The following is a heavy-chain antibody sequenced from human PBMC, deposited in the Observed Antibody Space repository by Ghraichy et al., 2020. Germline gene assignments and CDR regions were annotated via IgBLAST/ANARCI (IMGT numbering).Heavy chain of an antibody. V-gene: IGHV3-53*01. CDR2: IYSGSTT. D-gene: IGHD2/OR15-2a*01. Sequence: GGSLRLSCAASGFTVSSNYMSWVRQAPGKGLEWVSVIYSGSTTYYADSVKGRFTISRDNSKNTLYLQMNSLRAEDTAVYYCARVSSMDVWGQGTTVTVSS. CDR1: GFTVSSNY. J-gene: IGHJ6*02. CDR3: ARVSSMDV.